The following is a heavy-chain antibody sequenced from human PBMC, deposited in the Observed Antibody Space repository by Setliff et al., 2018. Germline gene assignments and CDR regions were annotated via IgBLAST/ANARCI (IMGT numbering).Heavy chain of an antibody. CDR1: GDSISSTSYQ. D-gene: IGHD3-10*01. J-gene: IGHJ4*02. CDR2: IYYTGTA. CDR3: ARHEFVGGYYGSGTYRHFDY. V-gene: IGHV4-39*01. Sequence: SETLSLTCTVSGDSISSTSYQWGWVRQPPGKGLEWIGSIYYTGTAYYNPSLKSRVTISVDTSKNQFSLQVTSLAATDTALYFCARHEFVGGYYGSGTYRHFDYWGQGILVTVSS.